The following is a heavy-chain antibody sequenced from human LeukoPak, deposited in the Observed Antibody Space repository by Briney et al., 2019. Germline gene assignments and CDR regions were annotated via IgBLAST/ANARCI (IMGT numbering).Heavy chain of an antibody. D-gene: IGHD3-10*01. V-gene: IGHV3-33*01. CDR3: ARDKEDYYGSGSSLNY. CDR2: IWYDGSNK. Sequence: GGSLRLSCAASGYTFSSYGMHWVRQAPGKGLEWVAVIWYDGSNKYYADSVKGRFTISRDNSKNTLYLQMNSLRAEDSAVYYCARDKEDYYGSGSSLNYWGQGTLVTVSS. CDR1: GYTFSSYG. J-gene: IGHJ4*02.